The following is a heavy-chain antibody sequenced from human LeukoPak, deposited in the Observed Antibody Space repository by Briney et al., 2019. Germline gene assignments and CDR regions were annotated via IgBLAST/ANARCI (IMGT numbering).Heavy chain of an antibody. J-gene: IGHJ4*02. D-gene: IGHD2-21*01. CDR2: ISGSGGST. Sequence: GGSLRLSCAASGFTFSSYAMSWVRQAPGKGLEWVSAISGSGGSTYYADSVKGRFTISRDNSKNTLYLQMDSLRGEDTAVYYCAKDFRIGYSAHFDYWGQGALVTVSS. V-gene: IGHV3-23*01. CDR3: AKDFRIGYSAHFDY. CDR1: GFTFSSYA.